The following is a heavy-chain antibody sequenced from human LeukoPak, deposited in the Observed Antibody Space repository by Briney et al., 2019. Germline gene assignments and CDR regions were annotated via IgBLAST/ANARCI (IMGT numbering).Heavy chain of an antibody. V-gene: IGHV1-18*01. D-gene: IGHD5-12*01. Sequence: GASVKVSCKASGYTFTSYGISWVRQAPGQGLEWMGWISAYDGNTNYAQKLQGRVTMTTDTSTSTAYMELRSLRSDDTAVYYCARDLERQGIVATILHPIGYWGQGTLVTVSS. CDR2: ISAYDGNT. CDR1: GYTFTSYG. J-gene: IGHJ4*02. CDR3: ARDLERQGIVATILHPIGY.